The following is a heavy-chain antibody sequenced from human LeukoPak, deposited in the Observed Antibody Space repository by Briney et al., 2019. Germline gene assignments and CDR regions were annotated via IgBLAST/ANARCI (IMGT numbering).Heavy chain of an antibody. D-gene: IGHD3-22*01. V-gene: IGHV3-74*01. J-gene: IGHJ4*02. CDR3: VPTDSSGLD. CDR1: GFTFSHYW. CDR2: TNTDGSST. Sequence: GGSLRLSCEASGFTFSHYWMHWVRQAPGKGLEWVSRTNTDGSSTSYVDSVKGRFTISRDNAKNTMYLQMNSLRAEDTAMYYCVPTDSSGLDWGQGTLVTVSS.